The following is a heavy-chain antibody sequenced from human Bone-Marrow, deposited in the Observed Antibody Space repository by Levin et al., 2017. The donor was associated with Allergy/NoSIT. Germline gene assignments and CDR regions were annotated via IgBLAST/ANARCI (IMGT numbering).Heavy chain of an antibody. V-gene: IGHV4-39*01. CDR3: ARHASWFDP. CDR2: IFSSGNP. Sequence: SSETLSLTCTVSGASINRDTYYWGWVRQPPGKGLEWIGSIFSSGNPYYNPALRGRVTISIDASRNQFSLNLTSVTAADTALYYCARHASWFDPWGQGTLVTVSS. J-gene: IGHJ5*02. CDR1: GASINRDTYY.